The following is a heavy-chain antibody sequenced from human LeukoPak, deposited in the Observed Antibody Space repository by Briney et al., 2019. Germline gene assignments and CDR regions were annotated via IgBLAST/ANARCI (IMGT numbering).Heavy chain of an antibody. CDR1: GGSISNYY. V-gene: IGHV4-59*01. CDR2: ILYSGST. J-gene: IGHJ4*02. Sequence: SETLSLTCTVSGGSISNYYWSWIRQPPGKGLEWIGYILYSGSTNYNPSLKSRVTISVDTSKNQFSLKVTSVTAADTAVYYCARGGSSGYDPFDYWGQGTLVIVSS. CDR3: ARGGSSGYDPFDY. D-gene: IGHD5-12*01.